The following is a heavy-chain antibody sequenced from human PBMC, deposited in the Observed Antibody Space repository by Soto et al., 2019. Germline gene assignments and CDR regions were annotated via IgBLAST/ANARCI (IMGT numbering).Heavy chain of an antibody. CDR2: IYYSGST. CDR3: ARDLSPYCSSTSCAFGP. V-gene: IGHV4-31*03. D-gene: IGHD2-2*01. Sequence: SETLSLTCTVSGGSISSGGYYWSWIRQHPGKGLEWIGYIYYSGSTYYNPSLKSRVTISVDTSKNQFSLKLSSVTVADTAVHYCARDLSPYCSSTSCAFGPWGQGTLVTVSS. J-gene: IGHJ5*02. CDR1: GGSISSGGYY.